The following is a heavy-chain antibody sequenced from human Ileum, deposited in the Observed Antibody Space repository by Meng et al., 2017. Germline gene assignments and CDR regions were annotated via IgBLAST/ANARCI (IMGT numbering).Heavy chain of an antibody. J-gene: IGHJ4*02. V-gene: IGHV4-31*01. Sequence: VQLAESGPGLVKPSQTLSLTCTVSGGSISSGGYYWSWIRQHPGKGLEWIGYIYYSGSTYYNPSLKSLVTISVDTSKNQFSLKLSSVTAAVTAVYYCARVSYDILTGYWKIDYWGQGTLVTVSS. D-gene: IGHD3-9*01. CDR1: GGSISSGGYY. CDR2: IYYSGST. CDR3: ARVSYDILTGYWKIDY.